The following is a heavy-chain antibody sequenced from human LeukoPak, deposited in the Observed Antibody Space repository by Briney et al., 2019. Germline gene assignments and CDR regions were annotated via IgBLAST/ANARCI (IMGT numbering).Heavy chain of an antibody. CDR2: ISAYNGNT. CDR1: GFTFTGYY. V-gene: IGHV1-18*04. D-gene: IGHD2-2*01. J-gene: IGHJ4*02. Sequence: ALVKVSCKASGFTFTGYYIHWVRQAPGQGLEWMGWISAYNGNTNYAQNLQGRVTMTTDTSTSTAYMELRSLRSDDTAVYYCARAPDIVVIPAAILYWGQGTLVTVSS. CDR3: ARAPDIVVIPAAILY.